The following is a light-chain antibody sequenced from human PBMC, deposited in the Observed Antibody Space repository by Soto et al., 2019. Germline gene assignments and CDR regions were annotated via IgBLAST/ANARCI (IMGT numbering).Light chain of an antibody. J-gene: IGKJ5*01. V-gene: IGKV3-11*01. CDR2: DAS. CDR3: QQYTGPPTT. CDR1: QSISYY. Sequence: EIVLTQSPATLSLSPGERATLSCRASQSISYYLARYQQKSGQAPRLLIYDASNRATGVPDRFSGSGSGTDFTLTITRLEPEDSAVYFCQQYTGPPTTFGQGTRLEIK.